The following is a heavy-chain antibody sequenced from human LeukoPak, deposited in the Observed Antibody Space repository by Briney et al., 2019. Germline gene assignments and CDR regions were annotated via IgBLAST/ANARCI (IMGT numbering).Heavy chain of an antibody. CDR1: GYTFTSYG. Sequence: ASVKFSCKASGYTFTSYGISWVRQAPGQGLEWMGWISAYNRNTNYAQKLEGRVTMTTDTSTSTAYMELRSLRSDDTAVYYCAKVDHSSSFGVVTARGVLNLWGQGTMVTVSA. CDR3: AKVDHSSSFGVVTARGVLNL. J-gene: IGHJ3*01. V-gene: IGHV1-18*01. CDR2: ISAYNRNT. D-gene: IGHD2-21*02.